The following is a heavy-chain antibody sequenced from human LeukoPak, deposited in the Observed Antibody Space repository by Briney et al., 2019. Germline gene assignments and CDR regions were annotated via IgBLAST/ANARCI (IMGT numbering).Heavy chain of an antibody. CDR1: GFTFSSYG. V-gene: IGHV3-30*18. Sequence: PGRSLRLSCGASGFTFSSYGMHWVRQAPGKGLEWVAVISYDGSNKYYADSVKGRFTISRDNSKNTLYLQMNSLRAEDTAVYYCAKEGYTSAYYFDYWGQGTLVTVSS. J-gene: IGHJ4*02. CDR3: AKEGYTSAYYFDY. CDR2: ISYDGSNK. D-gene: IGHD5-18*01.